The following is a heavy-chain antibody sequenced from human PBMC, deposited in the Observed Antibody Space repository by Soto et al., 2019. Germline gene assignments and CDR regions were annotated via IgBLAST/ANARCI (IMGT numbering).Heavy chain of an antibody. CDR2: ISHTGRT. J-gene: IGHJ5*02. CDR1: GSSITNSFY. D-gene: IGHD5-12*01. Sequence: SETLSLTCRVSGSSITNSFYWGWIRQSPEKGLEWIGSISHTGRTSYNPSLKSRVTISVDMSKNQFSLNLTSATAADTAVYYCARRRDGYTGVWFDPWGQGTLVTVSS. V-gene: IGHV4-38-2*02. CDR3: ARRRDGYTGVWFDP.